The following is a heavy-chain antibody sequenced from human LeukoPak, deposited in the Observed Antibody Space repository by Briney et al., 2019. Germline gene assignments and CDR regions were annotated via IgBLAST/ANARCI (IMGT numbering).Heavy chain of an antibody. J-gene: IGHJ4*02. V-gene: IGHV1-8*01. Sequence: ASVTVSFKCSGYTFTSYDIDWLRPATGKGVEWVGWMNPNSGNKGYAQMFQGRVTMTRNTSISTAYIELRSLRSEDPAVYYCARGRTRGYYGSGSYSYYFDYWGQGTLVTVSS. CDR3: ARGRTRGYYGSGSYSYYFDY. D-gene: IGHD3-10*01. CDR2: MNPNSGNK. CDR1: GYTFTSYD.